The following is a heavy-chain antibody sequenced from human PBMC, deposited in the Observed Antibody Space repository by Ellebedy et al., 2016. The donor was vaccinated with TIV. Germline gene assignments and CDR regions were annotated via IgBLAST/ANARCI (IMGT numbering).Heavy chain of an antibody. CDR1: GDTFSSYA. V-gene: IGHV1-69*13. CDR3: ARAGYYYGMDV. Sequence: SVKVSXXTSGDTFSSYAITWVRQAPGQGLEWMGGIIPIFATANYAQKFQGRVTITADESTSTAYMELSSLRSEDTAVYYCARAGYYYGMDVWGQGTTVTVSS. CDR2: IIPIFATA. J-gene: IGHJ6*02. D-gene: IGHD1-1*01.